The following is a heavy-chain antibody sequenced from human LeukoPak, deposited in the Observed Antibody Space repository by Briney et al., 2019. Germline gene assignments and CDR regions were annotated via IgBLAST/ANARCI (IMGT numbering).Heavy chain of an antibody. Sequence: GGSLRLSCAASGFMFSSYGMPWVRQAPGKGLEWVAVILSDGSNKDYADSVKGRFTISRDNSKNTLYLQMNSLRAEDTAVYYCAKGYSYVDYWGQGTLVTVSS. CDR1: GFMFSSYG. D-gene: IGHD5-18*01. CDR2: ILSDGSNK. CDR3: AKGYSYVDY. J-gene: IGHJ4*02. V-gene: IGHV3-30*18.